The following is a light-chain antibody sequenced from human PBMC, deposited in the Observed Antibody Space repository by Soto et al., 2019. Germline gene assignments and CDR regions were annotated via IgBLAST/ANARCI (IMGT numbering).Light chain of an antibody. CDR1: QGISTW. Sequence: DIEMTQSPSSVSASVGDRVTITCRASQGISTWLARYQQKPGKAPKLLIYAASSLQSGVPSRFSGSGSGTDFTLAISSLQPEDFATYYCQQINSFPLTFGGGTKVEIK. V-gene: IGKV1-12*01. CDR2: AAS. CDR3: QQINSFPLT. J-gene: IGKJ4*01.